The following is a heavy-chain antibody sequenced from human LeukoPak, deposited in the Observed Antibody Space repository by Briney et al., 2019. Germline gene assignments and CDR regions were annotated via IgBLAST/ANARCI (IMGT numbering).Heavy chain of an antibody. D-gene: IGHD4-23*01. J-gene: IGHJ5*02. CDR1: GGSISSYY. Sequence: SETLSLTCTVSGGSISSYYWSWIRQPPGKGLEWIGYIYTSGSTTYNPSLKSRVTISVDTSKNQFSLKLSSVTAADTAVYYCARQNSGPNWFDPWGQGTLVTVSS. V-gene: IGHV4-4*09. CDR3: ARQNSGPNWFDP. CDR2: IYTSGST.